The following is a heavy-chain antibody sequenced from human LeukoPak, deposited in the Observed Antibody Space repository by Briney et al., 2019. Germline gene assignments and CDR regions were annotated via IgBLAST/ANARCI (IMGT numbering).Heavy chain of an antibody. V-gene: IGHV4-30-4*08. CDR2: IYYSGST. CDR1: GGSISVGTYY. D-gene: IGHD5-24*01. J-gene: IGHJ3*02. CDR3: ARDRDGYNLDAFDI. Sequence: SQTLSLTCTVSGGSISVGTYYSSWIRQPPGKGLEWIGYIYYSGSTYYNPSLKSRVSISVDTSKDQFSLRLSSVTAADTAVFYCARDRDGYNLDAFDIWGQGTMVTVSS.